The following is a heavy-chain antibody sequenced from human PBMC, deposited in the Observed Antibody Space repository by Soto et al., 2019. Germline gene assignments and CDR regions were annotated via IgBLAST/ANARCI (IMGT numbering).Heavy chain of an antibody. CDR2: IYFSGST. J-gene: IGHJ4*02. CDR3: ARSFGTPGSNIDY. CDR1: GDSINDYY. V-gene: IGHV4-59*01. D-gene: IGHD3-10*01. Sequence: QVQLHESGPGLVKPSETLSLTCSISGDSINDYYWSWIRQPPGKALEWIGYIYFSGSTQYSPSLSSRVTMSIDTSQKEFSLRLASVTAADTAVYYCARSFGTPGSNIDYWGQGTLVRVSS.